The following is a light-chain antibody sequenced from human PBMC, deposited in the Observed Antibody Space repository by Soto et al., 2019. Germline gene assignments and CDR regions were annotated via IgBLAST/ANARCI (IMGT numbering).Light chain of an antibody. J-gene: IGLJ1*01. CDR1: SSDVGGYNY. CDR2: EVS. Sequence: QSVLTQPPSASGSPGQSVTISCTGTSSDVGGYNYVSCYQQHPGKAPKLMIYEVSKRPSGVPDRFSGSKSGNTASLTVSGLQAEDEAAYYCSSYAGSNNFVLGNGTKVTV. V-gene: IGLV2-8*01. CDR3: SSYAGSNNFV.